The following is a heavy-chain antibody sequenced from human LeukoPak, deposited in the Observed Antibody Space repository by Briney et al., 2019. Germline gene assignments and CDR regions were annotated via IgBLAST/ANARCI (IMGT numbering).Heavy chain of an antibody. CDR2: ISPSCTTI. CDR1: GFTFSTYE. J-gene: IGHJ4*02. D-gene: IGHD1-1*01. CDR3: ARKTFGTVYFDY. V-gene: IGHV3-48*03. Sequence: PGGSLRLSCAASGFTFSTYEMNWVRQAPGKGLEWVSYISPSCTTIYYAESVKGRFTISRDNAKNSVYLQMNSLRVEDTAVYYCARKTFGTVYFDYWGQGILVTVSS.